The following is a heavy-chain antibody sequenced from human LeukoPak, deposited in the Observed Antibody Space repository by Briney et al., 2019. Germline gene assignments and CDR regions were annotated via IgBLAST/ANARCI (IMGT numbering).Heavy chain of an antibody. CDR1: GGSISSYY. J-gene: IGHJ4*02. V-gene: IGHV4-59*08. CDR2: IYYSGST. CDR3: ARHARKVPPRAPFDY. Sequence: SETLPVTRTVSGGSISSYYWSWIRQPPGKGLEWIGYIYYSGSTNYNPSLKSRVTISVDTSKNQFSLKLSSVTAADTAVYYCARHARKVPPRAPFDYWGERPLHTVSS. D-gene: IGHD2-2*01.